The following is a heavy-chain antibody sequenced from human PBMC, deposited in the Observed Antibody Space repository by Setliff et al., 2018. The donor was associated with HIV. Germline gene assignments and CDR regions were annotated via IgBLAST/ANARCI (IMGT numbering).Heavy chain of an antibody. D-gene: IGHD6-13*01. Sequence: SETLSLTCTVSGGSISSYCWNWIRQSPGRGLEWIGFIFSSGSTKYNPSLKSRVTMSVDTSKNQFSLKLSSVTAADTAIYYCARESLAVGTRWFDPWGQGTLVTVSS. CDR3: ARESLAVGTRWFDP. CDR1: GGSISSYC. CDR2: IFSSGST. V-gene: IGHV4-59*12. J-gene: IGHJ5*02.